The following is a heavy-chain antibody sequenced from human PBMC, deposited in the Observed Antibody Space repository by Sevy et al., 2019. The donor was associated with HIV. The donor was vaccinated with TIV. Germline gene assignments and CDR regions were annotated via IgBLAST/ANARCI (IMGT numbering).Heavy chain of an antibody. J-gene: IGHJ4*02. Sequence: SETLSLTCTVSGGSISSGGYSWNWIRQPPGKGLEWIGYIYHSGSTYYHPSLKSRVTISVDRSKNQFSLKLTSVTAADTAVYYCARKRDYAGSDYWGQGTLVTVSS. V-gene: IGHV4-30-2*01. D-gene: IGHD4-17*01. CDR3: ARKRDYAGSDY. CDR1: GGSISSGGYS. CDR2: IYHSGST.